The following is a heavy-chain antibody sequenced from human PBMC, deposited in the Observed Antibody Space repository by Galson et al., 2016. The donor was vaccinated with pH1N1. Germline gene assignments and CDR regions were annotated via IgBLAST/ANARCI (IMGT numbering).Heavy chain of an antibody. V-gene: IGHV1-8*01. D-gene: IGHD2-15*01. CDR1: GYTFTDYD. CDR3: ARGGYCSVGSCYDVFDY. Sequence: SVKVSCKASGYTFTDYDINWVRQGTGQGLEWMGWMNPNNDNTGYAQKFQGRVTITRNTSISTAYMELSSLRSEDTAVYYCARGGYCSVGSCYDVFDYWGQVTLVTVS. J-gene: IGHJ4*02. CDR2: MNPNNDNT.